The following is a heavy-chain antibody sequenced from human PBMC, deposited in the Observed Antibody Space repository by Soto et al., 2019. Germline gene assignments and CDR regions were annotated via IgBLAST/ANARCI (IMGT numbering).Heavy chain of an antibody. D-gene: IGHD4-4*01. CDR3: AKVPDSNYDHGISYYFDY. V-gene: IGHV3-23*01. CDR1: GFTFSSYA. J-gene: IGHJ4*02. Sequence: EVQLLESGGGLVQPGGSLRLSCAASGFTFSSYAMSWVRQAPGKGLEWVSAISGSGGSTYYADSVKGRFTISRDNSKNTLYLQMNSLSAEDTAVYYCAKVPDSNYDHGISYYFDYWGQGTLVTVSS. CDR2: ISGSGGST.